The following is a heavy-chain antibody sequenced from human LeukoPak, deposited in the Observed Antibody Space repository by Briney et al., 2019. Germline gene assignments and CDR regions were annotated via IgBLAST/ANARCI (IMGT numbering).Heavy chain of an antibody. V-gene: IGHV3-48*03. Sequence: GGSLRLSCAASGFTFSSYEMNWVRQAPGTGLGWVSYISSSGSTIYYTDSVRGRFTISRDNAKNSLYLQMNSLRAEDTAVYYCASHGGYYDSSGYYRYFDYWGQGTLVTVSS. CDR3: ASHGGYYDSSGYYRYFDY. J-gene: IGHJ4*02. D-gene: IGHD3-22*01. CDR2: ISSSGSTI. CDR1: GFTFSSYE.